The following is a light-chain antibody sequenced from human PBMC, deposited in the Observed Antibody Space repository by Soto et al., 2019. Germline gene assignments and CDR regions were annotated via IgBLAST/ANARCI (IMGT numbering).Light chain of an antibody. Sequence: EFVLTQSPATLSLSPGERATLSCRASQSVSSYLAWYQQKPGQAPRLLIYDISNRATGIPARFSGSGSGTDFTLTISSLQSEDFAVYYCQQYNNWTPITFGQGARLEIK. CDR2: DIS. CDR1: QSVSSY. CDR3: QQYNNWTPIT. V-gene: IGKV3-11*01. J-gene: IGKJ5*01.